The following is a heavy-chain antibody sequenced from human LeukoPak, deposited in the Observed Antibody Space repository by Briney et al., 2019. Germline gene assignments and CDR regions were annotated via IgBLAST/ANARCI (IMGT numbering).Heavy chain of an antibody. CDR2: INPSGGRT. CDR3: ARDYYGGHNLYNFDF. J-gene: IGHJ4*02. V-gene: IGHV1-46*01. CDR1: GYTFTSYY. D-gene: IGHD3-10*01. Sequence: ASVKVSCKASGYTFTSYYMHWVRQAPGQGLEWMGMINPSGGRTTYAKKFQGRVTMTRDTSTNTVYTELSSLRSDDTAVYYCARDYYGGHNLYNFDFRGQGTRVIVSS.